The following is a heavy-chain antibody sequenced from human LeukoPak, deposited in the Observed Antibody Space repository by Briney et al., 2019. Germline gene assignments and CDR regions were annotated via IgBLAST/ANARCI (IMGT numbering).Heavy chain of an antibody. Sequence: SETLSLTCTVSGGSISSYSWSWIRQSPGKGLEWIASFVTTTRTYNPSFKSRVAMSLDTSKNQFSLSLKSLTTADSAIYYCARDTSVASGMQHWGRVTMVTVSS. CDR1: GGSISSYS. CDR2: FVTTTR. J-gene: IGHJ1*01. V-gene: IGHV4-59*01. D-gene: IGHD6-19*01. CDR3: ARDTSVASGMQH.